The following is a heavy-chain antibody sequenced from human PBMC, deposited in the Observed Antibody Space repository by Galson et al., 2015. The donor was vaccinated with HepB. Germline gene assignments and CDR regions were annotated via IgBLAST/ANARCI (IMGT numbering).Heavy chain of an antibody. D-gene: IGHD5-12*01. CDR2: TLYDGLNK. CDR3: VKDFWPYISGCVGDS. V-gene: IGHV3-33*03. CDR1: GFSFRTHG. Sequence: SLLISCAASGFSFRTHGMHWVRQAPGRGLEWVAFTLYDGLNKDYGEVEKGRFTISRDNFNNPVLLQMNTLRAEDTALYYCVKDFWPYISGCVGDSWGQGTLVTVSS. J-gene: IGHJ4*02.